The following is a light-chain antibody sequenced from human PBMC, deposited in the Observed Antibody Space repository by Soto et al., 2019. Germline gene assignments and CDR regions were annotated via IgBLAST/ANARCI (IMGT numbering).Light chain of an antibody. J-gene: IGKJ1*01. Sequence: DIVMTQSPATLSLSPGERATLACRASERLTGNLAWSQHRPGQAPRLLIYEVSTRATYIPARFSGRGSRTEFTLTISSLQAEDSAVYYCQQYQDWPRTFGQGTKVEI. CDR3: QQYQDWPRT. V-gene: IGKV3-15*01. CDR2: EVS. CDR1: ERLTGN.